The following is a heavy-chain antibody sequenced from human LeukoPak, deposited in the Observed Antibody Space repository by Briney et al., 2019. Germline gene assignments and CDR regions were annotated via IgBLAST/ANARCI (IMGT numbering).Heavy chain of an antibody. CDR1: GFTFSSYG. V-gene: IGHV3-33*08. Sequence: PGGSLRLSCAASGFTFSSYGMHWVRQAPGKGLEWVAVIWYDGSNKYYADSVKGRFTISRDNSKNTLYLQMNSLRAEDTAVYYCARGGDYYYDSSGYYRLGHWGQGTLVTVSS. D-gene: IGHD3-22*01. J-gene: IGHJ5*02. CDR2: IWYDGSNK. CDR3: ARGGDYYYDSSGYYRLGH.